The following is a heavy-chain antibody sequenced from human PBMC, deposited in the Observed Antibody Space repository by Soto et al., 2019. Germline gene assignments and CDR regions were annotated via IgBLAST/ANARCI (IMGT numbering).Heavy chain of an antibody. J-gene: IGHJ3*02. CDR3: ASCLYDILTGPPSEDDAFDI. CDR1: GFTFSSYS. Sequence: GGSPRLSCAASGFTFSSYSMNWVRQAPGKGLEWVSYISSSSSTIYYADSVKGRFTISRDNAKNSLYLQMNSLRAEDTAVYYCASCLYDILTGPPSEDDAFDIWGQGTMVTVSS. CDR2: ISSSSSTI. V-gene: IGHV3-48*04. D-gene: IGHD3-9*01.